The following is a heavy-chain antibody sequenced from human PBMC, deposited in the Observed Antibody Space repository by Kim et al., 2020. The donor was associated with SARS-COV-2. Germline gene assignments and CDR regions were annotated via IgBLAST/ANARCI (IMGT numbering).Heavy chain of an antibody. CDR1: GFTFSDYA. V-gene: IGHV3-64*04. CDR3: VRYGRSYGAVL. D-gene: IGHD5-18*01. J-gene: IGHJ4*02. Sequence: GGSLRLSCVASGFTFSDYAIHWVRRAPGKGLEYVSAITRSGDGSFYADSVEGRFTISRDNSKNTLYLQMNSLRLEDTSMYYCVRYGRSYGAVLWSQRTLLILSS. CDR2: ITRSGDGS.